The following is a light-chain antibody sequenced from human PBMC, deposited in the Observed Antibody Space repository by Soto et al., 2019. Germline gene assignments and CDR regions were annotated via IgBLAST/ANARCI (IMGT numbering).Light chain of an antibody. J-gene: IGKJ5*01. CDR2: GAS. V-gene: IGKV3-15*01. CDR3: QQYNNWFSIT. Sequence: EIVMTQSPATLSVSPGERATLSCRASQSVSGNLAWYQQKPGQAPRLLIYGASTWANGIPARFSGSGSGAEFTLTISSLQSEDFAVYYCQQYNNWFSITFGQGTRLEIK. CDR1: QSVSGN.